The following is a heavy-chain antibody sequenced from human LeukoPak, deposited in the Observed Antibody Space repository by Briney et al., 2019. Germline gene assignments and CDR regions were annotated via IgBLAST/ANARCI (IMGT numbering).Heavy chain of an antibody. CDR2: INPNSGGT. Sequence: EASVKVSCKASGGTFSSYAISWVRQAPGQGLEWMGWINPNSGGTNYAQKFQGRVTMTRDTSISTAYMELSRLRSDDTAVYYCARDPPRLHYYDSSGYAGLYWGQGTLVTVSS. V-gene: IGHV1-2*02. CDR3: ARDPPRLHYYDSSGYAGLY. J-gene: IGHJ4*02. CDR1: GGTFSSYA. D-gene: IGHD3-22*01.